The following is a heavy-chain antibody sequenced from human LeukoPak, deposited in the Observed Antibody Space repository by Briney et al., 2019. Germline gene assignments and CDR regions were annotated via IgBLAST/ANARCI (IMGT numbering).Heavy chain of an antibody. CDR3: AKESSSGWHDAFDI. V-gene: IGHV3-30*02. CDR1: GFIFSTYG. Sequence: GGSLRLSCAASGFIFSTYGMYWVRQAPGKGLEWVAFIRYDGSNKYYAESVKGRLTISRDTSKSTLYLQMNSLRVEDTAVYYCAKESSSGWHDAFDIWGQGTMVTVSS. CDR2: IRYDGSNK. D-gene: IGHD6-19*01. J-gene: IGHJ3*02.